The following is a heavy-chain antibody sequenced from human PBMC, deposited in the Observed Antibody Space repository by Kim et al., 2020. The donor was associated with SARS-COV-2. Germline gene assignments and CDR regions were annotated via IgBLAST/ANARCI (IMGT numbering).Heavy chain of an antibody. CDR2: ISYDGSNK. D-gene: IGHD1-26*01. V-gene: IGHV3-30*18. Sequence: GGSLRLSCAASGFTFSSYGMHWVRQAPGKGLEWVAVISYDGSNKYYADSVKGRFTISRDNSKNTLYLQMNSLRAEDTAVYYCAKGGSHYVGQFDYWGQGTLVTVSS. J-gene: IGHJ4*02. CDR3: AKGGSHYVGQFDY. CDR1: GFTFSSYG.